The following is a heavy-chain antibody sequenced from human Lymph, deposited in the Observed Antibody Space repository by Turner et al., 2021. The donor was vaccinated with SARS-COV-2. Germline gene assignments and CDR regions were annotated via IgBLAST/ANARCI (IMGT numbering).Heavy chain of an antibody. CDR3: ARDDREFWSGYYTHYYYYGMDV. J-gene: IGHJ6*02. Sequence: QVQLVESGGGVVQPGRSLRLSCAASGFTFCSYAMHWVRQAPGKGLEWVAVISYDGSNKNYADSVKGRFTISRDNSKNTLYLQMNSLRAEDTAVYYCARDDREFWSGYYTHYYYYGMDVWGQGTTVTVSS. V-gene: IGHV3-30*04. CDR2: ISYDGSNK. CDR1: GFTFCSYA. D-gene: IGHD3-3*01.